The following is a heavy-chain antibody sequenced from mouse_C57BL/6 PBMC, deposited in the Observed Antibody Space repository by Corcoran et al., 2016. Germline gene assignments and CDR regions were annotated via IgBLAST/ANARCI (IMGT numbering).Heavy chain of an antibody. CDR1: GYAFSSYW. D-gene: IGHD2-1*01. Sequence: QVQLQQSGAELVKPGASVKISCKASGYAFSSYWLNWVKQRPGKGLEWIGQIYPGDGDTNYNGMFKGKATLTADKSSSTAYIQLSSLTSEDSAVDFCAMIYYGNSWFAYGGQGTLVTVSA. V-gene: IGHV1-80*01. J-gene: IGHJ3*01. CDR2: IYPGDGDT. CDR3: AMIYYGNSWFAY.